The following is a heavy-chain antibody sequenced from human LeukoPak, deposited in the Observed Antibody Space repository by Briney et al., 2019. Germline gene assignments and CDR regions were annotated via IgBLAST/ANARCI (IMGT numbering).Heavy chain of an antibody. D-gene: IGHD6-13*01. Sequence: GGSLRLSCAASGFTFSSYGMHWVRQAPGRGLEWVAVISYDGSNKYYADSVKGRFTISRDNSKNTLYLQMNSLRAEDTAVYYCAKLSSSWDDFDYWGRGTLVTVSS. J-gene: IGHJ4*02. CDR3: AKLSSSWDDFDY. CDR2: ISYDGSNK. V-gene: IGHV3-30*18. CDR1: GFTFSSYG.